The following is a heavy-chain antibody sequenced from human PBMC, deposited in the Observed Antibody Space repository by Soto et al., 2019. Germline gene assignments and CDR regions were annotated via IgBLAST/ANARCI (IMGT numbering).Heavy chain of an antibody. J-gene: IGHJ3*02. CDR2: IYHSGST. D-gene: IGHD3-10*01. CDR1: GGSISSGGYS. V-gene: IGHV4-30-2*01. CDR3: ARLGATVDAFDI. Sequence: PSETLSLTCAVSGGSISSGGYSWSWIRQRPGKGLEGIGYIYHSGSTYYNPSLKSRVTISVDRSNNHFSLKLSSVTPAATALYYCARLGATVDAFDIWGQGTMVPVSS.